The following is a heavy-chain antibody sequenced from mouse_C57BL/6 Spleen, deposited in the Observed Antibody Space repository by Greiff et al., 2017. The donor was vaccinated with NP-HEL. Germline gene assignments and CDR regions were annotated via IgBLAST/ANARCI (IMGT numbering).Heavy chain of an antibody. CDR3: TADGPWFAY. D-gene: IGHD2-3*01. Sequence: EVKVVESGGGLVQPGGSMKLSCVASGFTFSNYWMTWVRQSPEKGLEWVAQIRLKSDNYATHYAESVTGRFTIARDESKSSDYLQMNNLRAEDTGSYYCTADGPWFAYWGQGTLVTVSA. J-gene: IGHJ3*01. V-gene: IGHV6-3*01. CDR2: IRLKSDNYAT. CDR1: GFTFSNYW.